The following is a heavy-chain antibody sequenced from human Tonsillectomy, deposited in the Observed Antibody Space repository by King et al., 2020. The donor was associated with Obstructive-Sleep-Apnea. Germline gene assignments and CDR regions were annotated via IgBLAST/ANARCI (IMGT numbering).Heavy chain of an antibody. D-gene: IGHD1-20*01. CDR1: GYTFISYY. V-gene: IGHV1-8*01. Sequence: VQLVESGAEVKKPGASVKVSCKASGYTFISYYINWVRQATGQGLEWMGWMNPKSANTGYAQKFQGRVTMTRNTSITTAYMELRSLRSEDTAVYYCARAPPGANWTTTNWYFDLWGRGTLVTVSS. J-gene: IGHJ2*01. CDR2: MNPKSANT. CDR3: ARAPPGANWTTTNWYFDL.